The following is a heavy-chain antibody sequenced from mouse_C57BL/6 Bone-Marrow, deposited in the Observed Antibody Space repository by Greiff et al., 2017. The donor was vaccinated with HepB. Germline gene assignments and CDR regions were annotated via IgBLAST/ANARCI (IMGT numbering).Heavy chain of an antibody. CDR3: ARTVDWYFDV. CDR2: INPNNGGT. J-gene: IGHJ1*03. CDR1: GYTFTDYN. V-gene: IGHV1-22*01. D-gene: IGHD1-1*01. Sequence: EVKLQESGPELVKPGASVKMSCKASGYTFTDYNMHWVKQSHGKSLEWIGYINPNNGGTSYNQKFKGKATLTVNKSSSTAYMELRSLTSEDSAVYYCARTVDWYFDVWGTGTTVTVSS.